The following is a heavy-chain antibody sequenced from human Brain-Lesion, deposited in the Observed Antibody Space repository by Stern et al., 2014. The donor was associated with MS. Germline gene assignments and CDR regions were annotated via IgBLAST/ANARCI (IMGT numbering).Heavy chain of an antibody. Sequence: QVQLVESGPGLVKPSGTLSLTCAVSGGSISSGNWWDLVRQPPGKGLEWIGEIFHTGYTNYDPSVKNRVTISVDKSKNQFSLKLTSVTAADTAVYYCARGLIVGSTSLLFDYWGQGILVTVSS. D-gene: IGHD1-26*01. CDR1: GGSISSGNW. V-gene: IGHV4-4*02. CDR3: ARGLIVGSTSLLFDY. J-gene: IGHJ4*02. CDR2: IFHTGYT.